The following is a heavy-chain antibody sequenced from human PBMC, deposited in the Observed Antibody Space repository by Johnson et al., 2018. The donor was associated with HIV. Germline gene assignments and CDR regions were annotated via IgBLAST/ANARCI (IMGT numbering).Heavy chain of an antibody. CDR3: ARGSGEVPVWGTPGAFDI. V-gene: IGHV3-13*01. CDR2: IGTAGDT. Sequence: VQLVESGGGLVQPGGSLRLSCAASGFTFSSYDMHWVRQATGKGLEWVSAIGTAGDTSYPGSVKGRFTISKEHAKDSLYLQLNSLRAGDTAVYYCARGSGEVPVWGTPGAFDIWGQGTIVTVPS. D-gene: IGHD3-16*01. CDR1: GFTFSSYD. J-gene: IGHJ3*02.